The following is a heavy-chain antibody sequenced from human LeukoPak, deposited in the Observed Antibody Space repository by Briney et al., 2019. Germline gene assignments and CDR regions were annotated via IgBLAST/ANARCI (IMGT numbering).Heavy chain of an antibody. CDR3: ARSLATNRGFDY. V-gene: IGHV3-64*01. D-gene: IGHD7-27*01. CDR1: GFTFSSYA. J-gene: IGHJ4*02. CDR2: ISSNGGST. Sequence: PGGSLRLSCAASGFTFSSYAMHWVRQAPGKGLEYVSAISSNGGSTYYANSVKGRFTISRDNSKNTLYLQMGSLRAEDMAVYYCARSLATNRGFDYWGQGTLVTVSS.